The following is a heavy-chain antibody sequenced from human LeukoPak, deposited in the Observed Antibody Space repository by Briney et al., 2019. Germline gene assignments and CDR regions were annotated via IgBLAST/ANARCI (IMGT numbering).Heavy chain of an antibody. D-gene: IGHD3-9*01. J-gene: IGHJ4*02. CDR3: AREYPDILTGYYFDY. CDR2: IKQDGSEK. Sequence: GGSLRLSCAASGFTFSSYWMSWVRQAPGKGLEWVANIKQDGSEKYYVDSVKGRFTISRDNAKNSLYLQMNSLRAEDTAVYHCAREYPDILTGYYFDYWGQGTLVTVSS. CDR1: GFTFSSYW. V-gene: IGHV3-7*03.